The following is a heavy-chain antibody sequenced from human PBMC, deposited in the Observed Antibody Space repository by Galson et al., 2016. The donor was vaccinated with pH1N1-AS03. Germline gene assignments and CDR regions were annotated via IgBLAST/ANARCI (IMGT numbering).Heavy chain of an antibody. Sequence: SLRLSCAASGFTFSSFGMHWVRRAPGKGLEWVAFIRFDGSVRFYADSVKGRFTISKDDSKNPLYLQMNSLRAEDTAVYFCAKVSAGSSSYNYFDHWGQGTLVIVSS. J-gene: IGHJ4*02. D-gene: IGHD2-2*01. CDR2: IRFDGSVR. V-gene: IGHV3-30*02. CDR3: AKVSAGSSSYNYFDH. CDR1: GFTFSSFG.